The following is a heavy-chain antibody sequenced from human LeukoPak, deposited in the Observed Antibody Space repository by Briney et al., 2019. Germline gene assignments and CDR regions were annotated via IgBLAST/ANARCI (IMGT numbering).Heavy chain of an antibody. CDR1: GFTFSNNY. V-gene: IGHV3-7*05. D-gene: IGHD2-15*01. Sequence: GGSLRLSCAASGFTFSNNYMSWVRQAPGKGLEWVGYINKDGSVPHYVDSVKGRFTISRDNAKNSLYLQMNSLRAEDTAVYYCARYVAALDYWGQGTPVTVS. CDR3: ARYVAALDY. CDR2: INKDGSVP. J-gene: IGHJ4*02.